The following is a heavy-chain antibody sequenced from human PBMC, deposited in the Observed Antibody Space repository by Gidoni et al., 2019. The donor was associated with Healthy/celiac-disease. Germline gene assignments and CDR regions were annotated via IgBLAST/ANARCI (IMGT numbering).Heavy chain of an antibody. D-gene: IGHD2-15*01. CDR1: GGSISSYY. CDR2: IYYSGST. J-gene: IGHJ3*02. V-gene: IGHV4-59*01. CDR3: ARACSGGSCYGAFDI. Sequence: QVQLQESGPGLVKPSETLSLTCTVPGGSISSYYWSWIRQPPGKGLEWIGYIYYSGSTNYNPSLKSRVTISVDTSKNQFSLKLSSVTAADTAVYYCARACSGGSCYGAFDIWGQGTMITVSS.